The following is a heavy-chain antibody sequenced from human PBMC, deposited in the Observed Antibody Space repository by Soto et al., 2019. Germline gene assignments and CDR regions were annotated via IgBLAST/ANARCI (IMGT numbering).Heavy chain of an antibody. Sequence: QVQLQESGPGLVKPSQTLSLTCTVSGGSISSGGYYWSWIRQHPGKGLEWIGYIHDSGNTYYNPSLEGRVTISVDTSKNQFSLKLSSVTAAATAVYYCARGLLEWLDQPYYGMDVWGQGTTVTVSS. CDR3: ARGLLEWLDQPYYGMDV. CDR2: IHDSGNT. V-gene: IGHV4-31*03. J-gene: IGHJ6*02. D-gene: IGHD3-3*01. CDR1: GGSISSGGYY.